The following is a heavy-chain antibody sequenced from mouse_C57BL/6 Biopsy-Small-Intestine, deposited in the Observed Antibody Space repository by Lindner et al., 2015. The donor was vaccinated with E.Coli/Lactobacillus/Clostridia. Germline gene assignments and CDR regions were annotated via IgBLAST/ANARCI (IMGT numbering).Heavy chain of an antibody. CDR3: ARDVWELDAFDI. J-gene: IGHJ3*01. CDR1: GYTFTSYA. CDR2: INAGNGNT. Sequence: SVKVSCKASGYTFTSYAMHWVRQASGQRLEWMGWINAGNGNTKYSQKFQGRVTITRDTSASTAYMELSSLRSEDTAVYYCARDVWELDAFDIWGQGTMVTVSS. V-gene: IGHV1-84*02. D-gene: IGHD2-3*01.